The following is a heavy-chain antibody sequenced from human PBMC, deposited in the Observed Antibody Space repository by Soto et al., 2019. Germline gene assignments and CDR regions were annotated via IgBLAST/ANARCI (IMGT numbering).Heavy chain of an antibody. D-gene: IGHD2-8*02. Sequence: SQTLSLTCAVYGGSFIGYYCTWTRQPPRTQLAWRREIYHRGTTNYNPPPKSRVTISVDTSKNQFSLKLTSVSVADTAGYYCARDKITGLFDYWGQGTLVTVSS. CDR1: GGSFIGYY. CDR3: ARDKITGLFDY. V-gene: IGHV4-34*01. J-gene: IGHJ4*02. CDR2: IYHRGTT.